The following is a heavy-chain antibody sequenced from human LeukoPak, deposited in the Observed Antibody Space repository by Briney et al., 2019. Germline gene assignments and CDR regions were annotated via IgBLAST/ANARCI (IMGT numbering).Heavy chain of an antibody. CDR3: ARGNHCGSTSCALDY. V-gene: IGHV5-51*01. D-gene: IGHD2-2*01. J-gene: IGHJ4*02. Sequence: GESLEISCEGSGYSFSSYWIGWVRQMPGKSLEWMGIIYPGDSDTRYSPSFQGQVTISADKSIATAYLQWSSLKASDTAMYYCARGNHCGSTSCALDYWGQGTLVTVSS. CDR2: IYPGDSDT. CDR1: GYSFSSYW.